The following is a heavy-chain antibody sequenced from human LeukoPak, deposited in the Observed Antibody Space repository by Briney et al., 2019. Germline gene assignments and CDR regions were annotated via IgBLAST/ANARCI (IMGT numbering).Heavy chain of an antibody. V-gene: IGHV3-21*01. Sequence: PGGSLRLSCAASGFTFSSYSMNWVRQAPGKGLEWVSSISSSSSYIYYADSVKGRFTISRDNAKNSLYLQMNSLRAEDTAVYYCARDGGVYGDEPGCWGQGTLVTVSS. CDR3: ARDGGVYGDEPGC. D-gene: IGHD4-17*01. CDR1: GFTFSSYS. J-gene: IGHJ4*02. CDR2: ISSSSSYI.